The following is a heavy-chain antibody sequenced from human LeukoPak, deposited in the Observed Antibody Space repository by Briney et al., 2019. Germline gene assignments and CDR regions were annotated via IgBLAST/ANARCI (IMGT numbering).Heavy chain of an antibody. CDR3: ARGPALHSKSVEGRWFDP. CDR2: ILPIFGTA. D-gene: IGHD4-23*01. J-gene: IGHJ5*02. V-gene: IGHV1-69*05. CDR1: RGTVTSYA. Sequence: APGKVSCTASRGTVTSYAISWVRQAPGHGLEWRGGILPIFGTANYAQMFQGRVTMTRDTSISTAYMELSGLTAEDTAMYYCARGPALHSKSVEGRWFDPWGQGTLVTVSS.